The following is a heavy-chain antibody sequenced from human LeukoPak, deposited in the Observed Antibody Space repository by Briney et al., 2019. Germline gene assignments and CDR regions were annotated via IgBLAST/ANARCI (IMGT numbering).Heavy chain of an antibody. CDR3: ARGLGIGWFDP. V-gene: IGHV1-46*01. CDR1: GYTFTSYY. Sequence: ASVKVSCKASGYTFTSYYMHWVRQAPGQGLEWMGIINPSGVSTIYAQIFQGRVTMTRDTSTSTVYMALSSLRSEDTAVYYCARGLGIGWFDPWGEGTLVTVSS. CDR2: INPSGVST. D-gene: IGHD7-27*01. J-gene: IGHJ5*02.